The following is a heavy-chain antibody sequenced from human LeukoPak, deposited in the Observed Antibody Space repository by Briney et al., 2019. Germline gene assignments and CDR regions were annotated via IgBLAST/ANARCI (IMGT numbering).Heavy chain of an antibody. CDR1: GFTFSTYG. J-gene: IGHJ4*02. D-gene: IGHD3-10*01. CDR2: ISGSGATT. Sequence: GGSLRLSCAASGFTFSTYGMNWVRQAPGKGLEWVSGISGSGATTYYADSVKGRFTISRDNARDTLSLQMNSLRGDDTAVYYCARSNREFASGSGDYWGQGTLVTVSS. CDR3: ARSNREFASGSGDY. V-gene: IGHV3-23*01.